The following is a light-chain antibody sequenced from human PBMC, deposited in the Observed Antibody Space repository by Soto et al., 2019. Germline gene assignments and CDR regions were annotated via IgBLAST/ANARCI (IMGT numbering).Light chain of an antibody. CDR1: SSNIGAGYD. Sequence: QSVLTQPPSVSGAPGQRVTISCTGSSSNIGAGYDVHWYQQLPGTAPKLLIYGNSNRPSGVPDRFSGSKSGTSASLAITGLQAEDEADYYCVLYMSTGIWVFGGGTKLTVL. V-gene: IGLV1-40*01. J-gene: IGLJ3*02. CDR2: GNS. CDR3: VLYMSTGIWV.